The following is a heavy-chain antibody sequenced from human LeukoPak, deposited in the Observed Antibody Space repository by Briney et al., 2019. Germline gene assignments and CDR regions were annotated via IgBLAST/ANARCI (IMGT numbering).Heavy chain of an antibody. Sequence: SETRSLTCTVSGGSVSSGSYYCSWIRQPPGKGLEWIGYIYYSGSTNYNPSLNSRVTISVDTSKNQFSLKLSSVTAADTAVYYCARSGRAVAGTYYWGQGTLVTVSS. CDR3: ARSGRAVAGTYY. J-gene: IGHJ4*02. D-gene: IGHD6-19*01. CDR1: GGSVSSGSYY. CDR2: IYYSGST. V-gene: IGHV4-61*01.